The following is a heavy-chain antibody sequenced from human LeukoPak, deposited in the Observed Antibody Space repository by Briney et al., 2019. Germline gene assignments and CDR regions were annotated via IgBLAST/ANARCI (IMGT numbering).Heavy chain of an antibody. V-gene: IGHV1-2*02. CDR1: GYTFTGYY. CDR2: INPNSCGT. J-gene: IGHJ4*02. D-gene: IGHD5-12*01. Sequence: ASVKVSCKASGYTFTGYYMHWVRQAPGQGLEWMGWINPNSCGTNYAQKFQGRVTMTRDTSISTAYMELSRLRSDDTAVYYCTRDSYSGYDRSLGYWGQGTLVTVSS. CDR3: TRDSYSGYDRSLGY.